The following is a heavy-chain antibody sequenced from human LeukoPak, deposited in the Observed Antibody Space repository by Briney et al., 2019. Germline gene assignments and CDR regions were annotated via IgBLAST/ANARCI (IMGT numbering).Heavy chain of an antibody. CDR1: GFTVSSNY. CDR3: AKGQELDDGVFDS. Sequence: GGSLRLSCAASGFTVSSNYMSWVRQAPGKGLEWVSTIRSNGDTTYNADSVKGRFTISRDNSKNTLYLELNSLRVEDTATFYCAKGQELDDGVFDSWGQGTMVTVSS. CDR2: IRSNGDTT. D-gene: IGHD1-1*01. J-gene: IGHJ4*02. V-gene: IGHV3-53*01.